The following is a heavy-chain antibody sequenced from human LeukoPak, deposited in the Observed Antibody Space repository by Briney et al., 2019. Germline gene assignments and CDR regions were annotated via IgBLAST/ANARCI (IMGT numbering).Heavy chain of an antibody. CDR3: ARAGKEGPTIGSPDY. V-gene: IGHV1-2*02. Sequence: EASVKVSCKASGYTFTGYYMHWVRQAPGQGLEWMGWINPNSGGTNYAQKSQGRVTVTRDTSISTAYMELSSLRSDDTAVYYCARAGKEGPTIGSPDYWGQGTLVAVSS. J-gene: IGHJ4*02. CDR1: GYTFTGYY. D-gene: IGHD1-26*01. CDR2: INPNSGGT.